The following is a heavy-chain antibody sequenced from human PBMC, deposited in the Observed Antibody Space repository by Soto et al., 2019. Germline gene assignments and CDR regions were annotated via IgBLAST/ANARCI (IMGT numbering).Heavy chain of an antibody. CDR1: GLTVSSHY. D-gene: IGHD2-21*02. CDR2: MYSGGST. J-gene: IGHJ2*01. CDR3: ARDYYGGNSRYFDL. Sequence: EVQLVESGGGLVQPGGSLRLSCAASGLTVSSHYMSWVRQAPGKGLEWVSVMYSGGSTYYTDSVKGRFTISRDNSKNTLFLQMNSLRAEDTAVYYCARDYYGGNSRYFDLWGRGTLVTVSS. V-gene: IGHV3-66*01.